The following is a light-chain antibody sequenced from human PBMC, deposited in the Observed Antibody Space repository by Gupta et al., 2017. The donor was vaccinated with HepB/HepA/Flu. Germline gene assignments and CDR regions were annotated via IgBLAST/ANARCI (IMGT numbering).Light chain of an antibody. CDR3: QQYDTLWT. CDR2: RAS. V-gene: IGKV1-5*03. J-gene: IGKJ1*01. Sequence: DIQMTQSPSPLSASVGDRVTITCRASQSIGSWLAWYQQRPGKAPKLLIYRASSLESGVPSRFSGSGSGTEFTLTISSLQPDDFATYYCQQYDTLWTFGHGTKVEMK. CDR1: QSIGSW.